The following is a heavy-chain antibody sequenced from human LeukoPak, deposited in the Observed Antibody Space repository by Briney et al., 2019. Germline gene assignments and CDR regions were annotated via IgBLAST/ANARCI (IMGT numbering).Heavy chain of an antibody. V-gene: IGHV3-48*04. Sequence: RSLRLSCAASGFTFSSYGMHWVRQAPGKGLEWVSYISSSGSRIYYADSVKGRFTISGDNAENSLYLQMNSLRAEDTAVYYCARDGSHYDSSSYLGGAFDIWGQGTMVTVSS. CDR1: GFTFSSYG. CDR2: ISSSGSRI. J-gene: IGHJ3*02. CDR3: ARDGSHYDSSSYLGGAFDI. D-gene: IGHD3-22*01.